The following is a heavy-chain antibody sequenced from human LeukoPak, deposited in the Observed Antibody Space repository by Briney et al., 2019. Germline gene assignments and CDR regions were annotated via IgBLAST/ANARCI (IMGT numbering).Heavy chain of an antibody. V-gene: IGHV3-49*03. Sequence: QAGGSLRLSCTASGFTFGDYAMSWFRQAPGKGLEWVGFIRSKAYGGTTEYAASVKGRFTISRDDSKSIAYLQMNSLKTEDTAVYYCTTEAGIALIHYYYYMDVWGKGTTVTVSS. CDR3: TTEAGIALIHYYYYMDV. J-gene: IGHJ6*03. CDR2: IRSKAYGGTT. CDR1: GFTFGDYA. D-gene: IGHD6-13*01.